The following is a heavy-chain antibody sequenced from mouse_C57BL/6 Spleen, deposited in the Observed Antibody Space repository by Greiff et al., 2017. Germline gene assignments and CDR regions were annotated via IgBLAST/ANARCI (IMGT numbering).Heavy chain of an antibody. Sequence: QVLLQQPGAELVQPGASVKLSCTASGYTFTSYWMHWVKQSPGQGLEWIGLIHPNSGSTNYNEKFKSKATLTGDKSSSTAYMQLSSLTSEDAAVYYCARSKDTYGAMDYWGQGTSVTVSS. CDR2: IHPNSGST. D-gene: IGHD2-12*01. J-gene: IGHJ4*01. V-gene: IGHV1-64*01. CDR3: ARSKDTYGAMDY. CDR1: GYTFTSYW.